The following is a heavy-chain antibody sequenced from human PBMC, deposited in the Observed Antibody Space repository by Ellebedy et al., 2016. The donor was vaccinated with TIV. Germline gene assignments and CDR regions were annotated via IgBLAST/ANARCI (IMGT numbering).Heavy chain of an antibody. V-gene: IGHV1-2*02. D-gene: IGHD6-13*01. CDR1: GYTFTGYY. CDR2: INPNSGGT. Sequence: ASVKVSXKASGYTFTGYYMHWVRQAPGQGLEWMGWINPNSGGTNYAQKFQGRVTMTRDTSISTAYMELSRLRSDDTAVYYCARDGGAAAKLLFYYMDVWGKGTTVTVSS. J-gene: IGHJ6*03. CDR3: ARDGGAAAKLLFYYMDV.